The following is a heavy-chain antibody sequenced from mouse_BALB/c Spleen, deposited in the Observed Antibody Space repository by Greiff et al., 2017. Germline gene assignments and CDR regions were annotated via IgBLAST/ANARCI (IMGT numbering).Heavy chain of an antibody. D-gene: IGHD2-3*01. CDR3: ARGGDGYLYYFDY. V-gene: IGHV1-9*01. CDR1: GYTFSSYW. J-gene: IGHJ2*01. CDR2: ILPGSGST. Sequence: VQLQQSGAELMKPGASVKISCKATGYTFSSYWIEWVKQRPGHGLEWIGEILPGSGSTNYNEKFKGKATFTADTSSNTAYMQLSSLTSEDSAVYYCARGGDGYLYYFDYWGQGTTLTVSS.